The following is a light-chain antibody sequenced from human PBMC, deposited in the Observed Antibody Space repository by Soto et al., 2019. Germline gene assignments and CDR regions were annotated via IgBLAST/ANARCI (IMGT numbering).Light chain of an antibody. CDR3: HQRQSWPRT. J-gene: IGKJ1*01. CDR2: YMS. Sequence: EIVLTQSPATRSSSPGETATHSCRASQYVGTRLAWYQHKPGQAPRLLIYYMSKRATGIPARFSGSGSGTDFTLTISNLAPEDFGVYYCHQRQSWPRTFGQGTKVDIK. CDR1: QYVGTR. V-gene: IGKV3-11*01.